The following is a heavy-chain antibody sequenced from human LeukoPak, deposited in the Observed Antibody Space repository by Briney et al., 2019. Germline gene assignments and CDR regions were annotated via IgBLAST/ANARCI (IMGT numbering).Heavy chain of an antibody. V-gene: IGHV3-9*01. CDR3: AKAPGYSSGWFDY. J-gene: IGHJ4*02. D-gene: IGHD6-19*01. CDR2: ISWNSGSI. CDR1: GFIFDDYA. Sequence: GGSLRLSCAASGFIFDDYAMHWVRQAPGKGLEWVSGISWNSGSIGCADSVKGRFIISRDNAKNSLYLQMNSLRAEDTALYYCAKAPGYSSGWFDYWGQGTLVTVSS.